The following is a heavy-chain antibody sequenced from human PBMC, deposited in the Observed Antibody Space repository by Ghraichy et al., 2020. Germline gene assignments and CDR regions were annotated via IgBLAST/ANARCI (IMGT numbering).Heavy chain of an antibody. CDR2: ISGSGGST. CDR1: GFTFSSYA. D-gene: IGHD1-26*01. CDR3: AKLEGGSYYFDY. Sequence: LSLTCAASGFTFSSYAMSWVRQAPGKGLEWVSAISGSGGSTYYADSVKGRFTISRDNSKNTLYLQMNSLRAEDTAVYYCAKLEGGSYYFDYWGQGTLVTVSS. V-gene: IGHV3-23*01. J-gene: IGHJ4*02.